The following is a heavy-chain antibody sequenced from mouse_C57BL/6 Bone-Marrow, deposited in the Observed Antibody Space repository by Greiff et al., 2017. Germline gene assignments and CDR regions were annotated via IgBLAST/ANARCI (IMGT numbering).Heavy chain of an antibody. CDR2: INPSTGGT. D-gene: IGHD2-1*01. CDR1: GYSFTGYY. CDR3: VYYKYYFDY. Sequence: EVQLQQSGPELVKPGASVKISCKASGYSFTGYYMNWVKQSPEKSLEWIGEINPSTGGTTYNQKFKAKATLTVDKSSSTAYMQLKSLTSEDSAVYHCVYYKYYFDYWGQGTTLTVSS. V-gene: IGHV1-42*01. J-gene: IGHJ2*01.